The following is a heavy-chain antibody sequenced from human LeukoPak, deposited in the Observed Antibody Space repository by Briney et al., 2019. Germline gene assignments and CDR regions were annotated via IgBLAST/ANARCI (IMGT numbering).Heavy chain of an antibody. J-gene: IGHJ4*02. CDR1: GFTFSSYS. D-gene: IGHD4-23*01. CDR3: AETTGNGHWLIDY. Sequence: GGSLRLSCAASGFTFSSYSMNWVRQTPGKGLEWLSDITGDSGTTSYADSVKGRFTISRDNSKNTLYLQLNSLSAEDTAVYYCAETTGNGHWLIDYWGQGTLVTVSS. V-gene: IGHV3-23*01. CDR2: ITGDSGTT.